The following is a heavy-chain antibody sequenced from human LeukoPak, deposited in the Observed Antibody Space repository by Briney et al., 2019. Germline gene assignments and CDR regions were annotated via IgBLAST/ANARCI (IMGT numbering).Heavy chain of an antibody. V-gene: IGHV3-30-3*01. J-gene: IGHJ6*02. CDR3: AKVAARPDYYYGMDV. CDR2: ISYDGSNK. CDR1: GFTFSSYA. Sequence: GRSLRLSCAASGFTFSSYAMHWVRQAPGKGLEWVVVISYDGSNKYYAGSVKGRFTISRDNSKNTLYLQMSSLRAEDTAVYYCAKVAARPDYYYGMDVWGQGTTVTVSS. D-gene: IGHD6-6*01.